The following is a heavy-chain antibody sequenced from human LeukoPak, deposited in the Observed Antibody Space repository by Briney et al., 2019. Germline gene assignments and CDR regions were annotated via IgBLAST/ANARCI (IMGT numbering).Heavy chain of an antibody. CDR2: INGRGGST. V-gene: IGHV3-23*01. CDR3: AREVSPVGGAFDY. J-gene: IGHJ4*02. D-gene: IGHD3-16*01. Sequence: PGGSLRLSCAASGFTFSNYAMSWVRQAPGKGLEWVSSINGRGGSTYYADSVKGRFTLSRDNSKNTLYLQMNSLRAEDTAVYYCAREVSPVGGAFDYWGQGTLVTVSS. CDR1: GFTFSNYA.